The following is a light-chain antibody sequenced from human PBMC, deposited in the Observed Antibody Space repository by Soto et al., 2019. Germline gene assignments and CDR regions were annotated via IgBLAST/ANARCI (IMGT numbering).Light chain of an antibody. J-gene: IGKJ1*01. CDR1: QSVSSSY. CDR2: GAY. Sequence: EIVLTQSPATLSLSPGERATLSCRASQSVSSSYLAWYQQKPGQAPRLLIYGAYSRATGIPDRFSGSGSGTDFTLTISRLEPEDFAVYYCQQYDSSGTFGQGTEVEIK. CDR3: QQYDSSGT. V-gene: IGKV3-20*01.